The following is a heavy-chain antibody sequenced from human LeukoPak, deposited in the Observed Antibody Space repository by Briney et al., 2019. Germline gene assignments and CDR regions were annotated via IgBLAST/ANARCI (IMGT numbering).Heavy chain of an antibody. CDR3: ARDVFKGPDY. D-gene: IGHD3-10*02. CDR1: GFTFSSYG. Sequence: GGSLRLSCAASGFTFSSYGMHWVRQAPGKGLEWMAVISYDGSTKYYADSVKGRFTISRDNAKNSLYLQMNSLRAEDTAVYYCARDVFKGPDYWGQGTLVTVSS. CDR2: ISYDGSTK. V-gene: IGHV3-30*03. J-gene: IGHJ4*02.